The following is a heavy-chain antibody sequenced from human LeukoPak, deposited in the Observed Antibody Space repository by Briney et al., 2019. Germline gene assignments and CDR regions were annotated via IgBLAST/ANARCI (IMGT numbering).Heavy chain of an antibody. CDR2: ISYDGSNK. CDR3: ARSRPSAGIAVAGKRIIDY. Sequence: PGGSLRLSCAASGFTFSSYAMHWVRQAPGKGLEWVAVISYDGSNKYYADSVKGRFTISRDNSKNTLYLQMNSLRAEDTAVYYCARSRPSAGIAVAGKRIIDYWGQGTLVTVSS. J-gene: IGHJ4*02. D-gene: IGHD6-19*01. CDR1: GFTFSSYA. V-gene: IGHV3-30-3*01.